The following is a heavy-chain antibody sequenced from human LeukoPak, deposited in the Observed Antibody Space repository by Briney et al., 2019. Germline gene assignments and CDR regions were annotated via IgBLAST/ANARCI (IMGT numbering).Heavy chain of an antibody. CDR1: GFTFNSYG. CDR3: AKDDNYIRFLS. CDR2: ISGSGGNT. V-gene: IGHV3-23*01. Sequence: GGSLRLSCAASGFTFNSYGMSWVRQAPGKGLEWVSGISGSGGNTYYADAVKRRFTISRDNSKNTLYLQMNSLRAEDTAVYYCAKDDNYIRFLSWGQGTLVTVSS. J-gene: IGHJ5*02. D-gene: IGHD3-16*01.